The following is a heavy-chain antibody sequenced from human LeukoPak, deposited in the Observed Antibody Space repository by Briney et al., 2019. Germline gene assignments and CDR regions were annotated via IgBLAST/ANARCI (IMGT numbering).Heavy chain of an antibody. V-gene: IGHV4-39*02. D-gene: IGHD4-23*01. CDR3: AREMGVVTAHGIDV. CDR1: GGSISSISSNNYH. J-gene: IGHJ6*02. CDR2: IYYSGST. Sequence: TSETLSLTCIVPGGSISSISSNNYHWGWIRQPPGKGLEWIGSIYYSGSTYYNPSLKSRVTISVDTSKNQFSLKLSSVTAADTALYYCAREMGVVTAHGIDVWGQGTTVTVSS.